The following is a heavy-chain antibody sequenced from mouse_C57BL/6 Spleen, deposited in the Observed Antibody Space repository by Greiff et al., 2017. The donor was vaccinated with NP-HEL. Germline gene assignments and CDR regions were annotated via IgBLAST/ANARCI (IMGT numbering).Heavy chain of an antibody. J-gene: IGHJ2*01. V-gene: IGHV14-3*01. CDR3: ATDYYYGSSYCLDY. D-gene: IGHD1-1*01. Sequence: EVQLQQSVAELVRPGASVKLSCTASGFNIKNTYMHWVKQRPEQGLEWIGRIDPANGNTKYAPKFQGKAPITADTSTNTAYLQLSSLTSEDTAIYYCATDYYYGSSYCLDYWGQGTTLTVSS. CDR1: GFNIKNTY. CDR2: IDPANGNT.